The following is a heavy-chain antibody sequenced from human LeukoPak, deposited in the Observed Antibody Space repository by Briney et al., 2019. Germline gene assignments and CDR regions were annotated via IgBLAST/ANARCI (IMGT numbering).Heavy chain of an antibody. V-gene: IGHV3-73*01. D-gene: IGHD2-2*02. CDR3: TRSPILYGLYFDY. CDR1: GFTFSGSA. Sequence: PGGSLRLSCAASGFTFSGSAMRWVRQASGKGLEWVGRIRSKANSYATACAESVKGRCTISRDDSKNTAYLQMNSLKTEDTAVYYCTRSPILYGLYFDYWGQGTLVTVSS. J-gene: IGHJ4*02. CDR2: IRSKANSYAT.